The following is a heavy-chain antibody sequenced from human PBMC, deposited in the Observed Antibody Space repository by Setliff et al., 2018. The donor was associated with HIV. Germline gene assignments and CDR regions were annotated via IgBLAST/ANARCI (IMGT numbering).Heavy chain of an antibody. CDR2: ISSRGST. CDR1: GVSISSGGYY. D-gene: IGHD3-3*02. V-gene: IGHV4-31*03. Sequence: SLTCTVSGVSISSGGYYWNWIRQHPGKGLEWIGNISSRGSTYYNPSLKSRITMSVDTSQNRVSLKLSSVTAADTAVYFCARLEKLDDISYFDYWGQGTLVTVS. CDR3: ARLEKLDDISYFDY. J-gene: IGHJ4*02.